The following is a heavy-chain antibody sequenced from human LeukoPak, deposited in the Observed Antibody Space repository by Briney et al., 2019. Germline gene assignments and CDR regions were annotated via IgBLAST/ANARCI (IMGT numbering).Heavy chain of an antibody. CDR1: EFDFSSHA. V-gene: IGHV3-23*01. CDR2: ISISGSKT. CDR3: AKARGWLYDY. Sequence: GGSLRLSCAASEFDFSSHAMTWVRQAPGKGLEWVSAISISGSKTYYADSVKGRFTISRDNSKNTLYLQMNSLRVEDTAVYYCAKARGWLYDYWGQGTLVTVSS. D-gene: IGHD6-19*01. J-gene: IGHJ4*02.